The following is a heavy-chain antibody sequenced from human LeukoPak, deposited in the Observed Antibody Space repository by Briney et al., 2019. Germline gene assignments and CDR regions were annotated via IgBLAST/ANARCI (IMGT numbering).Heavy chain of an antibody. V-gene: IGHV4-61*02. CDR2: IYTSGTT. D-gene: IGHD3-3*01. Sequence: SETLSLTCTVSGVSISSGSYYWSWIRQPAGKGLEWIGRIYTSGTTNSHPSLKSRVTMSLDTSKNQFSLRLSSVTAADTAVYYCARIKNYDSWSGHENWFDSWGQGSLVTVSS. CDR3: ARIKNYDSWSGHENWFDS. CDR1: GVSISSGSYY. J-gene: IGHJ5*01.